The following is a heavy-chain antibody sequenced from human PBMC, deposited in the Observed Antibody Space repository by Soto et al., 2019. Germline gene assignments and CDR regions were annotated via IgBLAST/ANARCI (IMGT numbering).Heavy chain of an antibody. D-gene: IGHD6-6*01. CDR2: IYPGDSDT. CDR1: GYSFTSYW. V-gene: IGHV5-51*01. CDR3: ATTSAARKYYSGMDV. Sequence: GESLKISCKGSGYSFTSYWIGWVRQMPGKGLEWMGIIYPGDSDTRYSPSFQGQVTISADKSISTAYLQWSSLKASDTAMYYCATTSAARKYYSGMDVRGQGTTVTVSS. J-gene: IGHJ6*02.